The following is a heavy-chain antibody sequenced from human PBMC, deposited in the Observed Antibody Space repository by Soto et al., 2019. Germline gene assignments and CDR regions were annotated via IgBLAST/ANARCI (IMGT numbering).Heavy chain of an antibody. CDR1: GFSLSTSGVG. Sequence: SGPTLVKPTQTLTLTCTFSGFSLSTSGVGVGWIRQPPGKALEWLALIYWDDDKRYSPSLKSRLTITKDTSKNQVVLTMTNMDPVDTATYYCAHMRELELPHYYYYMDVWGKGTTVTVSS. D-gene: IGHD1-7*01. CDR3: AHMRELELPHYYYYMDV. V-gene: IGHV2-5*02. CDR2: IYWDDDK. J-gene: IGHJ6*03.